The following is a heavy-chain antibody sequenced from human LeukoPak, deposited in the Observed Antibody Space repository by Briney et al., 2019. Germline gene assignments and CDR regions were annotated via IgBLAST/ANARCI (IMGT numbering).Heavy chain of an antibody. V-gene: IGHV4-31*03. D-gene: IGHD6-6*01. CDR1: GGSISSGGYY. Sequence: SETLSLTCTVSGGSISSGGYYWSWIRQHPGKGLEWIGYIYYSGSTYYNPSLKSRVTISVDTSKNQFSLKLSSVTAADTAVYYCARVRSIAALSYSDYWGQGTLVTVSS. J-gene: IGHJ4*02. CDR2: IYYSGST. CDR3: ARVRSIAALSYSDY.